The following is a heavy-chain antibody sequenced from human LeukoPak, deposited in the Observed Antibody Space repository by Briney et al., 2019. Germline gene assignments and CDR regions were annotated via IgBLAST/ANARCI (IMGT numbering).Heavy chain of an antibody. CDR1: GGSISSYY. CDR2: IYYSGST. J-gene: IGHJ4*02. D-gene: IGHD4-17*01. V-gene: IGHV4-59*01. CDR3: ARWTTTYYFDY. Sequence: SETLSLTCTVSGGSISSYYWSWIRQLPGKGLEWIGYIYYSGSTNYNPSLKSRVTISVDTSKNQFSLKLSSVTAADTAVYYCARWTTTYYFDYWGQGTLVTVSS.